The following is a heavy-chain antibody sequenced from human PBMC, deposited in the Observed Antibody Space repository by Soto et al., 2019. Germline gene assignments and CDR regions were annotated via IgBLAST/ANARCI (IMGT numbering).Heavy chain of an antibody. Sequence: KHSETLSLTCTVSGGSISSYYWSWIRQPPGKGLEWIGYIYYSGSTNYNPSLKSRVTISVDTSKNQFFLKLSSVTAADSAVYYCARSPPVIVVVPAPIECPTAFDIWGQGTMVTVSS. D-gene: IGHD2-2*02. J-gene: IGHJ3*02. CDR2: IYYSGST. V-gene: IGHV4-59*01. CDR1: GGSISSYY. CDR3: ARSPPVIVVVPAPIECPTAFDI.